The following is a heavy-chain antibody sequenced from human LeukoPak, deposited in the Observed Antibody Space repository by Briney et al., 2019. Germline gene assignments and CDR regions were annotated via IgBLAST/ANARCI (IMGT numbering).Heavy chain of an antibody. J-gene: IGHJ3*01. V-gene: IGHV3-30-3*01. CDR2: MSYDRNNK. Sequence: GRSLRLSCAASGFTFTNYALHWVRQAPGKGLEWVAVMSYDRNNKYYADSVKGRFTISRDNSKNTMILQMNSLRAKDTAVYHCARDRSGYANDAFDFWGQGTMVTASS. CDR3: ARDRSGYANDAFDF. CDR1: GFTFTNYA. D-gene: IGHD3-3*01.